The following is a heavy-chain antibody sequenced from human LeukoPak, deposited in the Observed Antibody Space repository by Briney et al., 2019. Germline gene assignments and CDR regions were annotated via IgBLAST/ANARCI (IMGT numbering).Heavy chain of an antibody. V-gene: IGHV4-59*02. CDR1: GGSVSTYY. J-gene: IGHJ4*02. D-gene: IGHD2-15*01. CDR3: ASTSGYCSGGNCYSAFDY. Sequence: SETLSLTCTVSGGSVSTYYWNWIRQPPGKGLEWIGYIYYSGSTNYNPSLKSRLTISVDTSNNQFSLKLSSVTTADTAVYYCASTSGYCSGGNCYSAFDYWGQGTLVTVSS. CDR2: IYYSGST.